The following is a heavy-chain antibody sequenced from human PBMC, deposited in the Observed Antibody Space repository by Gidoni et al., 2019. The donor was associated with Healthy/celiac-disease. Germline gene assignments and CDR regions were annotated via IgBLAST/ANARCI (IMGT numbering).Heavy chain of an antibody. J-gene: IGHJ4*02. CDR1: GFTFSSYA. D-gene: IGHD3-22*01. CDR2: ISGSGGST. Sequence: EVQLLESGGGLVQPGGSLRLSCAASGFTFSSYAMSWVRQAPGKGLEWVSAISGSGGSTYYADSVKGRFTISRDNSKNTLYLQMNSLRAEDTAVYYCAKDWATMIVVVYYFDYWGQGTLVTVSS. CDR3: AKDWATMIVVVYYFDY. V-gene: IGHV3-23*01.